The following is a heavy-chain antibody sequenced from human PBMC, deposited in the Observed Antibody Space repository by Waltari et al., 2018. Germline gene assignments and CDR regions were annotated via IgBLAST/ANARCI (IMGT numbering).Heavy chain of an antibody. J-gene: IGHJ6*02. CDR2: ISSSSSYI. V-gene: IGHV3-21*01. CDR1: GFTFSSSS. Sequence: EVQLVESGGGLVKPGGSLRLSCAASGFTFSSSSMTWVRQAPGKGLEWVSSISSSSSYIYYADSVKGRFTISRDNAKNSLYLQMNSLRAEDTAVYYCARLTTVTRDYYYGMDVWGQGTTVTVSS. D-gene: IGHD4-17*01. CDR3: ARLTTVTRDYYYGMDV.